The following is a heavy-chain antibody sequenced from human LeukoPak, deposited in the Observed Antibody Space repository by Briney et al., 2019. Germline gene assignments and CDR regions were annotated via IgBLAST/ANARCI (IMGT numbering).Heavy chain of an antibody. CDR3: ARGAFLRRGNRAYYYDSSAPNDYFDY. D-gene: IGHD3-22*01. CDR1: GGSISSSSYY. Sequence: PSETLSLTCTVSGGSISSSSYYWGWIRQPPGKGLEWIGSIYYSGSTYYNPSLESRVTISVDTSKNQFSLKLTSVTAADTAVYYCARGAFLRRGNRAYYYDSSAPNDYFDYWGQGTLVTVSS. CDR2: IYYSGST. J-gene: IGHJ4*02. V-gene: IGHV4-39*07.